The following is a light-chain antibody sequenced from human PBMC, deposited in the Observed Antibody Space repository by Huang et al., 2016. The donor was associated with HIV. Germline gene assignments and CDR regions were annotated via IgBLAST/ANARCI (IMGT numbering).Light chain of an antibody. CDR1: QSIRSY. CDR2: AAS. Sequence: DIQMTQSPSSLAASVGDRVTITCRESQSIRSYLNWYQQKPRKAPKLLIYAASSLTSGVPSRFSGSGSGTDFTLTISSLQPEDFATYFCQQSYTTPLTFGGGTKVEIK. V-gene: IGKV1-39*01. J-gene: IGKJ4*01. CDR3: QQSYTTPLT.